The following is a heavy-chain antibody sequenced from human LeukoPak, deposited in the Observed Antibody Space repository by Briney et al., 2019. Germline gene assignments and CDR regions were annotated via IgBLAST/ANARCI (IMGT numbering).Heavy chain of an antibody. CDR3: ARLSGPISMVRGVTPNWFDP. D-gene: IGHD3-10*01. V-gene: IGHV4-59*08. J-gene: IGHJ5*02. CDR2: IHYSGST. CDR1: GGSITNYY. Sequence: PSETLSLTCTVSGGSITNYYWSWIRQPPGKGLEWIGCIHYSGSTNYNPSLKSRVTISVDTSKNQFSLKLTSVTAADTAVYYCARLSGPISMVRGVTPNWFDPWGQGTLVTVSS.